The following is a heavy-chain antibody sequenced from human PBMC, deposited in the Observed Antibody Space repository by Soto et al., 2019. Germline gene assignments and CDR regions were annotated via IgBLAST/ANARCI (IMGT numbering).Heavy chain of an antibody. CDR3: ARGIGGSSSSFYYYYGMDG. V-gene: IGHV4-34*01. Sequence: SETLSLTCAVYGGSFSGYYWSWIRQPPGKGLEWIGEINHSGSTNYNPSLKSRVTISVDTSKNQFSLKLSSVTAADTAVYYCARGIGGSSSSFYYYYGMDGRGQGTMITVS. CDR2: INHSGST. D-gene: IGHD6-6*01. J-gene: IGHJ6*02. CDR1: GGSFSGYY.